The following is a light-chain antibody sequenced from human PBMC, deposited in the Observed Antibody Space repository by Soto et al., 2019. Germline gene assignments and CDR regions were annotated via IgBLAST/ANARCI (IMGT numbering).Light chain of an antibody. Sequence: QSALTQPASGSGSPGQSITISCTGTSSDIGGYNYVSWYQQHAGKPPKLMIYEVSNRPSGVSHRFSGSKSGNTASLTISGLQAEDEADYYCNSYASTYVLVFGGGTKLPVL. J-gene: IGLJ3*02. CDR2: EVS. CDR3: NSYASTYVLV. V-gene: IGLV2-14*01. CDR1: SSDIGGYNY.